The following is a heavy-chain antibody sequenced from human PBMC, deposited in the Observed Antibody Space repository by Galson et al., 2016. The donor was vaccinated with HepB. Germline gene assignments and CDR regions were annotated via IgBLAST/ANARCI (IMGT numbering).Heavy chain of an antibody. CDR1: GYTFTTYG. CDR2: ISAYNGNT. J-gene: IGHJ3*02. D-gene: IGHD3-22*01. Sequence: SVKVSCKASGYTFTTYGITWVRQAPGQGLEWMGRISAYNGNTNCAQKLQGRVTMTTDTSTSTAYMELRSLRSDDTAVYFCARDDYYVSSGYFGAFDIWGQGTRVTVSS. CDR3: ARDDYYVSSGYFGAFDI. V-gene: IGHV1-18*01.